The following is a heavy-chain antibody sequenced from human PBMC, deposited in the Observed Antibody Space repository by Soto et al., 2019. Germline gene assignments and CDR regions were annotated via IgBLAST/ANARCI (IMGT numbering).Heavy chain of an antibody. D-gene: IGHD3-10*01. Sequence: PGGSLRLSCAASGFTFSSYAMSWVRQAPGKGLEWVSAISGIADNTYYTDSVKGRFTISRDKSKNTLYLQMNSLRAEDTALYYCATASAYNAVISWGQGALVTVSS. CDR3: ATASAYNAVIS. CDR2: ISGIADNT. CDR1: GFTFSSYA. J-gene: IGHJ5*02. V-gene: IGHV3-23*01.